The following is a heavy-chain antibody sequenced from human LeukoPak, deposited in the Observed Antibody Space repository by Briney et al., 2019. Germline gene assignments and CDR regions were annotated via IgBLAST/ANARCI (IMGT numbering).Heavy chain of an antibody. CDR3: ARGLGLRYFDWLLFDY. J-gene: IGHJ4*02. V-gene: IGHV1-2*02. CDR1: GYTFTGYY. D-gene: IGHD3-9*01. CDR2: INPNSGGT. Sequence: GASVKFSCKASGYTFTGYYMHWVLQAPGQGLEWMGWINPNSGGTNYAQKFQGRVTMTRDTSISTAYMELSRLRSDDTAVYYCARGLGLRYFDWLLFDYWGQGTLVTVSS.